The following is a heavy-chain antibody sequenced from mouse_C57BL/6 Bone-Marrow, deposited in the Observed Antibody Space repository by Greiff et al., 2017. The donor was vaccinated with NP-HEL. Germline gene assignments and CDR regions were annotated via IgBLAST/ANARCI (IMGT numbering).Heavy chain of an antibody. CDR1: GYTFTSYW. CDR3: ARSYGNSFDY. J-gene: IGHJ2*01. Sequence: QVHVKQPGAELVRPGTSVKLSCKASGYTFTSYWMHWVKQRPGQGLEWIGVIDPSDSYTNYNQKFKGKATLTVDTSSSTAYMQLSSLTSEDSAVYYCARSYGNSFDYWGQGTTLTVSS. CDR2: IDPSDSYT. D-gene: IGHD2-1*01. V-gene: IGHV1-59*01.